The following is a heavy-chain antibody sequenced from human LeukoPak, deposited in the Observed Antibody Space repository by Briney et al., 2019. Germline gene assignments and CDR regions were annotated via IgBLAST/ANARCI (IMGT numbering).Heavy chain of an antibody. V-gene: IGHV1-46*01. CDR1: GYSFTRYY. Sequence: VSVKVSCKASGYSFTRYYILWVRQAPGQGLEWMAIINPSGGGTSYAQKFQGRVTLTRDTSTSTVYMELSSLRSEDTAVYYCVRMWEPESGGRAFDIWGQGTMVTVSS. J-gene: IGHJ3*02. CDR2: INPSGGGT. D-gene: IGHD1-14*01. CDR3: VRMWEPESGGRAFDI.